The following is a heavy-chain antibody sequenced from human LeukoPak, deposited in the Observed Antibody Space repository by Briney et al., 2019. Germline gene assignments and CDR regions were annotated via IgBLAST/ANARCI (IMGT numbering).Heavy chain of an antibody. V-gene: IGHV3-48*04. D-gene: IGHD6-6*01. J-gene: IGHJ4*02. CDR3: ASYSSSSLDY. CDR2: ISGSSSVI. CDR1: GLTLSTYS. Sequence: GGSLRLSCAASGLTLSTYSMNWVRQVPGKGLEWVSYISGSSSVIYYADSVKGRFTVARDNAKNSLYLQMNSLRAEDTAVYYCASYSSSSLDYWGQGTLVIVSS.